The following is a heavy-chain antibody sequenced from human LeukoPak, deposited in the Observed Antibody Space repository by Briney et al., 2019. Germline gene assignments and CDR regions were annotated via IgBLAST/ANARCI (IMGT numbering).Heavy chain of an antibody. CDR3: ARATYDSSGYYRSFLGY. CDR1: GYTFTGYY. V-gene: IGHV1-2*02. CDR2: INPNSGGT. J-gene: IGHJ4*02. D-gene: IGHD3-22*01. Sequence: GASVKVSCKASGYTFTGYYMHWVRQAPGQGLEWMGWINPNSGGTNYAQKFQGRVTMTRDTSISTAYMELSRLRSDDTAVYYCARATYDSSGYYRSFLGYWGQGTLVTVSS.